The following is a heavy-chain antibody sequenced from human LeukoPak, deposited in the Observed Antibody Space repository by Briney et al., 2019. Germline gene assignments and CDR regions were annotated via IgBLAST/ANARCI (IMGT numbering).Heavy chain of an antibody. D-gene: IGHD6-13*01. J-gene: IGHJ4*02. CDR1: GGSISSYY. CDR3: ARDGAAGTLDY. V-gene: IGHV4-59*01. Sequence: SETLSLTCTASGGSISSYYWSWIRQPPGKGLEWIGYIYYSGSTNYNPSLKSRVTISVDTSKNQFSLKLSSVTAADTAVYYCARDGAAGTLDYWGQGTLVTVSS. CDR2: IYYSGST.